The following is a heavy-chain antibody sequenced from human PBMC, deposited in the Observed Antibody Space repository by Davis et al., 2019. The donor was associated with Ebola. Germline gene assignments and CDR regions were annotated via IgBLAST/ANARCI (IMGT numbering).Heavy chain of an antibody. J-gene: IGHJ3*02. CDR2: INANTGGT. D-gene: IGHD3-10*02. Sequence: ASVKVSCKASGFTFTAYYMHWVRQAPGQGLEWMGRINANTGGTNYAQNFQGRVTMTRDTSITTAYMELARLTSDDTAVYYCARVSGPATIFPVGDALDTWGQGTMVTVYS. V-gene: IGHV1-2*06. CDR3: ARVSGPATIFPVGDALDT. CDR1: GFTFTAYY.